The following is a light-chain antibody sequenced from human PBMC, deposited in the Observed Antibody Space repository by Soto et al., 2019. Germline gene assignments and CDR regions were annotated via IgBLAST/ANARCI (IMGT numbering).Light chain of an antibody. CDR3: QSYDSSLSGWV. V-gene: IGLV1-40*01. CDR2: GNT. CDR1: SSNIGAGYD. Sequence: QPVLTQPPSVSGAPGQRVTISCTGSSSNIGAGYDVHWYQQLPGTAPKLLIYGNTNRPSGVPDRFSGSKSGTSASLAITGLQAEDDADYYCQSYDSSLSGWVFGGGTKVTVL. J-gene: IGLJ2*01.